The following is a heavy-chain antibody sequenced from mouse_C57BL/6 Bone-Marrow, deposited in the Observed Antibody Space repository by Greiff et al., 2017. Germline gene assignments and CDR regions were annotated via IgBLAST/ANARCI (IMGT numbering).Heavy chain of an antibody. CDR1: GFSLTSYA. V-gene: IGHV2-9-1*01. Sequence: QVQLKQSGPGLVAPSQSLSITCTVSGFSLTSYAISWVRQPPGKGLEWLGVIWTGGGTNYNSALKSRLSISKDNSKSQVFLKMNSLQTDDTARYYCARKTGYYGGFYAMDYWGQGTSVTVSA. CDR3: ARKTGYYGGFYAMDY. CDR2: IWTGGGT. J-gene: IGHJ4*01. D-gene: IGHD1-1*01.